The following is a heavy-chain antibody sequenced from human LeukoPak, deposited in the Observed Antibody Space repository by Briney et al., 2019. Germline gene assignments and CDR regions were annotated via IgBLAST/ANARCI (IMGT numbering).Heavy chain of an antibody. V-gene: IGHV3-23*01. D-gene: IGHD6-19*01. CDR3: AKSAPGYSSGWYGDDY. Sequence: GSLRLSCAASGFTFSSYAMSWVRQAPGKGLEWVSAISGSGGSTYYADSVKGRFTISRDNSKNTLYLQMNSLRAEDTAVYYCAKSAPGYSSGWYGDDYWGQGTLVTVSS. CDR1: GFTFSSYA. J-gene: IGHJ4*02. CDR2: ISGSGGST.